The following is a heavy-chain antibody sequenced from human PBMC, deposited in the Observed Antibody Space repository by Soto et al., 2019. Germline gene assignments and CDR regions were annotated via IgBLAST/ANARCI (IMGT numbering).Heavy chain of an antibody. CDR3: AKEEKSREY. Sequence: AGSLRLSCAASGFTFSTFAMSWVRLAPGKGKERESAISGSGGGTYYADSVQVRSNISRDNSKNTLYVLMCSLRAEDPAVYYCAKEEKSREYWRQGTLVTVSS. J-gene: IGHJ4*02. CDR2: ISGSGGGT. CDR1: GFTFSTFA. V-gene: IGHV3-23*01.